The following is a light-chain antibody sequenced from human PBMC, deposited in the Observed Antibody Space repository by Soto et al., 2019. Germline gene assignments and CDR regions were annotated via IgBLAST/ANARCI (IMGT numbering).Light chain of an antibody. CDR2: DPS. CDR3: QQYNSYRT. V-gene: IGKV1-5*01. Sequence: DIQMTQSPSTLSASVGDRVTITCRARQSISIWLAWYQQKPGKAPKLLIYDPSILESGVPSRFSGSGSGTEFTLTISSLQPDDFATYYCQQYNSYRTFGQGTKVEIK. CDR1: QSISIW. J-gene: IGKJ1*01.